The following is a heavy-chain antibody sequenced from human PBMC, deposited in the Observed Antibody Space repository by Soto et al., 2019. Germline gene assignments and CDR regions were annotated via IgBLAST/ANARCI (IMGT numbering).Heavy chain of an antibody. Sequence: QLQLQESGSGLVKPSQTLSLTCAVSCGSISSGGYSWSWIRQPPGKGLEWIGYIYHSGSTYYNPSLKSRVIISVDRYKSQFSLKLSSVTAADTAVFYCAAGGGLPRYYWGQGTLVTGSS. CDR2: IYHSGST. J-gene: IGHJ4*02. CDR1: CGSISSGGYS. V-gene: IGHV4-30-2*01. CDR3: AAGGGLPRYY. D-gene: IGHD5-12*01.